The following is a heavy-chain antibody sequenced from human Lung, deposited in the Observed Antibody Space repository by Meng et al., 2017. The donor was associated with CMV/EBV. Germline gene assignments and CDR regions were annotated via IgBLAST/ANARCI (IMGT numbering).Heavy chain of an antibody. V-gene: IGHV3-30*02. CDR2: IRYDGKNK. CDR3: AKADGYRYGNYYYYGMDV. CDR1: GFTFSSYG. D-gene: IGHD5-18*01. Sequence: GGSLRLXXAASGFTFSSYGTHWVRQAPGKGLEWVAFIRYDGKNKYYADSVKGRFTISRDNSKNTLYLQMNSLRAEDTAVYYCAKADGYRYGNYYYYGMDVWGQRPTVTVSS. J-gene: IGHJ6*02.